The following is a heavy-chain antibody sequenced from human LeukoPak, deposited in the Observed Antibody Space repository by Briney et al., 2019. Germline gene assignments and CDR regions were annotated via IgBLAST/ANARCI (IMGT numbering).Heavy chain of an antibody. Sequence: GGSLRLSCAASGFAFSSYGMSWVRQAPGKGLEWVSSISRSGGSTHYADSVKGRFTISRDNSKNMLSLQMNSLRAEDTAVYYCAKGMGYASGSSYSYYYYMDVWGKGTTVTISS. V-gene: IGHV3-23*01. J-gene: IGHJ6*03. CDR3: AKGMGYASGSSYSYYYYMDV. CDR2: ISRSGGST. D-gene: IGHD3-10*01. CDR1: GFAFSSYG.